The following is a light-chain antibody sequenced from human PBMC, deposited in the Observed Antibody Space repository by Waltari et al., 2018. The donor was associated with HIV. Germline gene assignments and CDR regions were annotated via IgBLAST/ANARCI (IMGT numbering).Light chain of an antibody. CDR3: HQYAASPRT. V-gene: IGKV3-20*01. CDR1: QTVTSSH. J-gene: IGKJ2*01. CDR2: DAS. Sequence: EIVLTQSTGTLSLSPGEGATLSCRASQTVTSSHLAWYQQRPGQAPRLLIYDASNRPTGIPGRFRGSGSGTDFTLTISRLEPEDFAVYYCHQYAASPRTFGQGTKVEIK.